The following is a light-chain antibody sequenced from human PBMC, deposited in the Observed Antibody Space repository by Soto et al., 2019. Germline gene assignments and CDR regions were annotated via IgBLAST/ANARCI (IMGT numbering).Light chain of an antibody. CDR2: EGS. CDR1: DSDVGAYDS. V-gene: IGLV2-23*01. CDR3: CSYAGSSTYV. J-gene: IGLJ1*01. Sequence: QSALAQPASVSGSPGQSITISCTGTDSDVGAYDSVSWYRQHPHKAPQLIIYEGSKRPSGVSNRFSGSKSGNTASLTISGLQAEDEADYYCCSYAGSSTYVFGTGTKVTVL.